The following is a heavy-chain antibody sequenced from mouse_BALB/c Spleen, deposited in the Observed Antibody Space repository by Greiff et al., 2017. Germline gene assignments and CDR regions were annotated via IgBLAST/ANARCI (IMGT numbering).Heavy chain of an antibody. J-gene: IGHJ1*01. V-gene: IGHV5-17*02. CDR2: ISSGSSTI. D-gene: IGHD2-2*01. CDR3: ARGLGYFDV. Sequence: EVKLMESGGGLVQPGGSRKLSCAASGFTFSSFGMHWVRQAPEKGLEWVAYISSGSSTIYYADTVKGRFTISRDNPKNTLFLQMTSLRSEDTAMYYCARGLGYFDVWGAGTTVTVSS. CDR1: GFTFSSFG.